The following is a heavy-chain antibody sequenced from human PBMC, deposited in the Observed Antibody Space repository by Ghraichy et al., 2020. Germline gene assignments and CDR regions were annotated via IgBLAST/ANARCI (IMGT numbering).Heavy chain of an antibody. CDR2: ISSSSSYI. D-gene: IGHD3-22*01. J-gene: IGHJ4*02. CDR1: GFTFSSYS. CDR3: ARPLDYYDSSGYYYFDY. Sequence: GGSLRLSCAASGFTFSSYSMNWVRQAPGKGLEWVSSISSSSSYIYYADSVKGRFTISRDNAKNSLYLQMNSLRAEDTAVYYCARPLDYYDSSGYYYFDYWGQGTLVTVSS. V-gene: IGHV3-21*01.